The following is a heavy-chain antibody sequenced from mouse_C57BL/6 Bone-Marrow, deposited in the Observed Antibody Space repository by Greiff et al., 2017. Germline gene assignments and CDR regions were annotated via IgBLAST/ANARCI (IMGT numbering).Heavy chain of an antibody. CDR2: IDPDIGDT. CDR1: GFNIKDDY. CDR3: SSFDGNYCDF. D-gene: IGHD2-3*01. V-gene: IGHV14-4*01. Sequence: EVQLQQSGAELVRPGASVKLSCTASGFNIKDDYIHWVKQRPEQGLEWIGWIDPDIGDTEYASKFQGKATITSDTSSNTAYLQLSSLTSEDTAVYYCSSFDGNYCDFWGQGTPLTVAS. J-gene: IGHJ2*01.